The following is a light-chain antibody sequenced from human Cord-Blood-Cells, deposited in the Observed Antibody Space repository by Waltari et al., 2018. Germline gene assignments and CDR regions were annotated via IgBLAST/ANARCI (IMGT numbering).Light chain of an antibody. CDR1: QSVSSSY. Sequence: EIVLTPSPGTLSLSPGERATLSCRASQSVSSSYLAWYQQKPGQAPRLLIYDEAGRATGIPDRFSGSGAGTDFTLTISRLEPEDFAVYYCQQYGSSPTFGQGTKVEIK. J-gene: IGKJ1*01. CDR3: QQYGSSPT. V-gene: IGKV3-20*01. CDR2: DEA.